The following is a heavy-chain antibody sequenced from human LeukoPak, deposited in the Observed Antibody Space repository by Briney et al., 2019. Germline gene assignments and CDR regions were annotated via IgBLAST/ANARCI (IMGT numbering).Heavy chain of an antibody. CDR1: GFTVSSNY. CDR3: ARDRLHYDSLTGYPAD. J-gene: IGHJ4*02. CDR2: LYSGGST. D-gene: IGHD3-9*01. V-gene: IGHV3-66*01. Sequence: GVSLRLSCADSGFTVSSNYMRWVPQAPGKGLEWVSVLYSGGSTHYADSVKGRFTISRDNSKNTLYLQMNSLRAEDTAVYYCARDRLHYDSLTGYPADWGQGTLVTVSS.